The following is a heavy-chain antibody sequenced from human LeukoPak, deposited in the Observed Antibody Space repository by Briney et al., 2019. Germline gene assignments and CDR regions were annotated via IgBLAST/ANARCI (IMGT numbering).Heavy chain of an antibody. CDR1: GFTFSSYS. CDR3: ARAYNWNSYAFDI. CDR2: ISSSSSYI. J-gene: IGHJ3*02. Sequence: GGSLRLSCAASGFTFSSYSMNWVRQAPGKGLEWVSSISSSSSYIYYADSVKGRFTISRDNAKNSLYLQMNSLRAEDTAVYYCARAYNWNSYAFDIWGQGTMVTVSS. D-gene: IGHD1-7*01. V-gene: IGHV3-21*01.